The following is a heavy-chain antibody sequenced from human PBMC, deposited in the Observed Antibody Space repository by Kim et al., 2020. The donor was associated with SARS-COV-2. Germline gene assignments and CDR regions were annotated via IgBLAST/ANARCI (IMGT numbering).Heavy chain of an antibody. V-gene: IGHV3-11*06. Sequence: TYYADAVKRRFAISRANAKNAQYLQMNNLGDEETAVYYCAREGGPVAFESWGQGTIVTVSS. J-gene: IGHJ3*02. CDR3: AREGGPVAFES. CDR2: T. D-gene: IGHD3-16*01.